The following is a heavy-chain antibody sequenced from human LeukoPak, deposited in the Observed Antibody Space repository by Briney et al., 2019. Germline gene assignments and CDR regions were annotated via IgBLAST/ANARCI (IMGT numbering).Heavy chain of an antibody. Sequence: SETLSLTCTVSGGSISSYYWSWIRQPPGKGLEWIGYIYYSGSTNYNPSLKSRVTISVDTSKSQFSLKLSSVTAADTAVYYCARHDSSGYEDWWLDYWGQGTLVTVSS. CDR3: ARHDSSGYEDWWLDY. CDR1: GGSISSYY. D-gene: IGHD3-22*01. V-gene: IGHV4-59*08. J-gene: IGHJ4*02. CDR2: IYYSGST.